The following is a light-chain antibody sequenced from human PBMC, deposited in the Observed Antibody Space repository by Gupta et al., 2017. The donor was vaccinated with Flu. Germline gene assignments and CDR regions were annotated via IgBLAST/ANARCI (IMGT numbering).Light chain of an antibody. V-gene: IGKV1-39*01. CDR1: QSINRY. Sequence: PASLCVVVGDRVTITCRATQSINRYLNWTQQKPGKAPKLLIYGASNLQSGVPSRFSGSGSGTDFTLTISRLQPEDLAMYYCQQSYSTPPTFGQGTKVEIK. J-gene: IGKJ1*01. CDR2: GAS. CDR3: QQSYSTPPT.